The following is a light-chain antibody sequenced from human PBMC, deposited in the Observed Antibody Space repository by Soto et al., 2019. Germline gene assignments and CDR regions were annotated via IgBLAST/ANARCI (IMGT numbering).Light chain of an antibody. CDR1: QTIRRW. V-gene: IGKV1-5*01. J-gene: IGKJ1*01. CDR3: QPYNSDPWT. CDR2: DAS. Sequence: DIEMTQSPSTLSASVGDRVTITCRASQTIRRWLAWYQQRPGKAPKVLIYDASTLESGVPARFSGSGSETHFSLTLSSLPPEDSATYYCQPYNSDPWTFGQGTNVDIK.